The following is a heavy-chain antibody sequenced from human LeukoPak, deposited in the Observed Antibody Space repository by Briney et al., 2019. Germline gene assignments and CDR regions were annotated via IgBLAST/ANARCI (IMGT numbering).Heavy chain of an antibody. CDR1: GGSISSYY. CDR3: ARAPSPYYDILTGYRFPDAFDI. CDR2: IYHSGST. V-gene: IGHV4-59*08. D-gene: IGHD3-9*01. J-gene: IGHJ3*02. Sequence: SETLSLTCTVSGGSISSYYWSWIRQPPGKGPEWIGYIYHSGSTNYNPSLKSRVTISVDTSKNQFSLKLSSVTAADTAVYYCARAPSPYYDILTGYRFPDAFDIWGQGTMVTVSS.